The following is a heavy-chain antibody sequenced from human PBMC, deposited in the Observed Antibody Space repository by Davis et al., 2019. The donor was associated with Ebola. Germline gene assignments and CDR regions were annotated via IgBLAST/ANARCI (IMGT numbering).Heavy chain of an antibody. CDR1: GFTFSNFH. Sequence: PGGSLRLSCAASGFTFSNFHIHWVRQTPGKGLVWVARIDPDGTGTNYADSVKGRFTISRDNAKNTLSLQMNSLRVEDTAAYYCVRDSGYYSHDYWGQGALVTVSS. V-gene: IGHV3-74*01. CDR2: IDPDGTGT. J-gene: IGHJ4*02. D-gene: IGHD1-26*01. CDR3: VRDSGYYSHDY.